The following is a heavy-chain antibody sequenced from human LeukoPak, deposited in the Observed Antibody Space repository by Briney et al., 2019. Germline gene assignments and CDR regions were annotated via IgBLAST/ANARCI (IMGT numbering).Heavy chain of an antibody. CDR1: GGTFSSYA. J-gene: IGHJ4*02. CDR3: AREDDILTGDYRLDY. Sequence: SVKVSCKSSGGTFSSYAISWVRQAPGQGLEWMGGIIPIFGTANYAQKFQGRVTITTDESTSTAYMELSSLRSEDTAVYYCAREDDILTGDYRLDYWGQGTLVTVSS. D-gene: IGHD3-9*01. CDR2: IIPIFGTA. V-gene: IGHV1-69*05.